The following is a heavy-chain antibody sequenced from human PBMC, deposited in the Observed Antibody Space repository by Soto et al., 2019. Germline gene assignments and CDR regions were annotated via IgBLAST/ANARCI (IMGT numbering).Heavy chain of an antibody. D-gene: IGHD1-1*01. CDR1: GGTFSSYT. CDR3: RGTVQLERPHWFDP. J-gene: IGHJ5*02. CDR2: IIPPLGIA. Sequence: QVQLVQSGAEVKKPGSSVKVSCKASGGTFSSYTISWVRQAPGQGLEWMGRIIPPLGIANYAQNFQGRIKITADKSPSTAYMELSSLRSEDTAVYYCRGTVQLERPHWFDPWGQGTLVIVSS. V-gene: IGHV1-69*02.